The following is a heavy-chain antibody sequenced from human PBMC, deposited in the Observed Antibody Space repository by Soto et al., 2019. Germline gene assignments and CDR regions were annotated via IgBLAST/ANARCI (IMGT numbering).Heavy chain of an antibody. D-gene: IGHD3-3*01. Sequence: EVQLVESGGGLVQPGGSLRLSCAASGFTFSNYNMNWVRQAPGKGLEWVSYISSSGSTIYYADSVKGRFTISRDNAKNSLYLQMNSLGADDTAGYYCARVGLLGFFLLGGAVDIWGQGTMVTVSS. V-gene: IGHV3-48*01. J-gene: IGHJ3*02. CDR2: ISSSGSTI. CDR1: GFTFSNYN. CDR3: ARVGLLGFFLLGGAVDI.